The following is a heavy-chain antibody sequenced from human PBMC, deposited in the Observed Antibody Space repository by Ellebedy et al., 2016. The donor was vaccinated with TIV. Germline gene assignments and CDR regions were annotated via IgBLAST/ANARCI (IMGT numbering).Heavy chain of an antibody. CDR3: TRWGTRYSDY. J-gene: IGHJ4*02. D-gene: IGHD1-1*01. Sequence: SETLSPTCPLPAASTSSFYWSRIRQPPGTGLEWPGYIYYSGSTNYNPSLKTRVTISVDTPKNQFSLKLSSLTAADTAMYEWTRWGTRYSDYWGQGTLVTVSS. CDR1: AASTSSFY. V-gene: IGHV4-59*12. CDR2: IYYSGST.